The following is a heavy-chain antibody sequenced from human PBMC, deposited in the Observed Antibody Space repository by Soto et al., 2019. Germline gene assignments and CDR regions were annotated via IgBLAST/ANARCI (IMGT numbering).Heavy chain of an antibody. CDR3: ASSWDAGESYYYYMDV. CDR2: ISSSSSYI. V-gene: IGHV3-21*01. Sequence: EVQLVESGGGLVKPGGSLRLSCEASGFTFSSYSMNWVRQAPGKGLEWVSSISSSSSYIYYADSVKGRFTISRDNAKNSLYLQMNSLRAEDTAVYYCASSWDAGESYYYYMDVWGKGTTVTVSS. D-gene: IGHD1-26*01. CDR1: GFTFSSYS. J-gene: IGHJ6*03.